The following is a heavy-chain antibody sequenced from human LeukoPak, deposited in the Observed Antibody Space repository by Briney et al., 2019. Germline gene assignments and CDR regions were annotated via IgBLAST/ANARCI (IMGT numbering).Heavy chain of an antibody. CDR1: GFTFDDYA. Sequence: GRSLRLSCAASGFTFDDYAMHWVRQAPGKGLEWVSGISWNSGSIGYADSVKGRFTISRDNAKNSLYLQMNSLRAEDTALYYCAKDYYGSGSYPYYFDYWGQGTLVTVSS. D-gene: IGHD3-10*01. CDR3: AKDYYGSGSYPYYFDY. J-gene: IGHJ4*02. V-gene: IGHV3-9*01. CDR2: ISWNSGSI.